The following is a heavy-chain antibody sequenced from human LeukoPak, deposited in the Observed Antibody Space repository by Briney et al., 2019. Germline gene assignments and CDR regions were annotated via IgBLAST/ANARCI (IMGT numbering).Heavy chain of an antibody. CDR2: IIPIFGTA. V-gene: IGHV1-69*01. CDR3: ARGARKAAAALFDY. CDR1: GGTFSTSG. J-gene: IGHJ4*02. D-gene: IGHD6-13*01. Sequence: SVKVSCKASGGTFSTSGITWVRQAPGQGLEWMGGIIPIFGTANYAQKFQGRVTITADESTSTAYMELSSLRSEDTAVYYCARGARKAAAALFDYWGQGTLVTVSS.